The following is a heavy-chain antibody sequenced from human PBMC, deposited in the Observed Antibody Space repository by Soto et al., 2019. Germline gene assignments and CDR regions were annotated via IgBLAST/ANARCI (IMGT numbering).Heavy chain of an antibody. CDR3: ATLPPRIVVVMSPFPS. V-gene: IGHV4-4*02. Sequence: VQLRQSGSGLVKPSGTLSLTCFVSGTSISSTFWWTWVRQAPGKGLEWIGEIYHSGMAKYNPSLKSRVTISVDQSSNQFSLTLTSGTAADTAMYYCATLPPRIVVVMSPFPSWGQGTPVTVSS. J-gene: IGHJ4*02. CDR2: IYHSGMA. CDR1: GTSISSTFW. D-gene: IGHD2-21*01.